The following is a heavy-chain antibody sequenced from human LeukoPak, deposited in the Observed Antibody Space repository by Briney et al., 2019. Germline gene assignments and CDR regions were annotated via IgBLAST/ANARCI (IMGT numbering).Heavy chain of an antibody. V-gene: IGHV1-46*01. J-gene: IGHJ6*03. D-gene: IGHD1-26*01. CDR2: IDPSDPST. Sequence: GASVKVSCKASGYTFTSYSMHWVRQAPGQGPEWMGIIDPSDPSTTYAQKFQGRDTMTRDMSTSTVYMELSSLRSEDTAVYYCARLARYSWSPISPLYYYYYMDVWGKGTTVTVSS. CDR1: GYTFTSYS. CDR3: ARLARYSWSPISPLYYYYYMDV.